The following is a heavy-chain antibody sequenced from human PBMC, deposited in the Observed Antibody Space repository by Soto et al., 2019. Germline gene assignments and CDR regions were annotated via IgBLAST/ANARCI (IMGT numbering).Heavy chain of an antibody. V-gene: IGHV3-30*18. CDR2: VSSDGGRR. D-gene: IGHD6-13*01. Sequence: PGGSLRLSCEASGFIFQNFGMHWVRQAPGKXLEWLGVVSSDGGRRYYADSVRGRLNISRDNPKNTLHLQLDRLSADDTAVYYCAKSWNLDFSATWYAPDYWGQGPLVTVSS. CDR1: GFIFQNFG. J-gene: IGHJ4*02. CDR3: AKSWNLDFSATWYAPDY.